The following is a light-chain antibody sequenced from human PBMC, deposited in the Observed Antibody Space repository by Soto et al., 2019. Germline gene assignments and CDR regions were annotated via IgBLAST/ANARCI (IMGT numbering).Light chain of an antibody. CDR2: EVS. J-gene: IGLJ3*02. CDR1: SSDVGSYNL. V-gene: IGLV2-23*02. CDR3: SSFPGSRV. Sequence: QSALTQPASVSGSPGQSITISCTGTSSDVGSYNLVSWYQQHPGKAPKLMIYEVSKRPSGVSNRFSGSRSGNTASLTISGFGVGEGADYYGSSFPGSRVFGGGTKLTVL.